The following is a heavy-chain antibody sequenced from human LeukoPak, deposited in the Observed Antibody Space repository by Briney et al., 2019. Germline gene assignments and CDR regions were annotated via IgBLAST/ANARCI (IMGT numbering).Heavy chain of an antibody. J-gene: IGHJ6*02. CDR3: ATDQRGAGLGFRYGSGSYNGMDV. CDR1: GYTLTELS. V-gene: IGHV1-24*01. CDR2: FDPEDGET. D-gene: IGHD3-10*01. Sequence: GASVTVSFTVSGYTLTELSMHWVRQTPGKGREWVGGFDPEDGETFYAQKFQVTVTITDATSTDTAYMELSSLRSEDTAVYYCATDQRGAGLGFRYGSGSYNGMDVWGQGTTVTVSS.